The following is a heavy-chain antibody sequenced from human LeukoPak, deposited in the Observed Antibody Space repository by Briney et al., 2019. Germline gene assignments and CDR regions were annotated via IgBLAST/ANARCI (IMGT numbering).Heavy chain of an antibody. V-gene: IGHV1-18*01. CDR2: ISAYNGNT. D-gene: IGHD1-7*01. J-gene: IGHJ5*02. CDR1: GYTFTSYG. CDR3: ASVSITGTTATSWFDP. Sequence: GASVKVSCKASGYTFTSYGISWVRQAPRQGLEWMGWISAYNGNTNYAQKLQGRVTMTTDTSTSTAYMELRSLRSDDTAVYYCASVSITGTTATSWFDPWGQGTLVTVSS.